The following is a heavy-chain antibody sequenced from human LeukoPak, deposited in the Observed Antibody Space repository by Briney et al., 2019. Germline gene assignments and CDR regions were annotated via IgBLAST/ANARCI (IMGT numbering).Heavy chain of an antibody. CDR2: IYYSGST. D-gene: IGHD2-15*01. CDR1: GGSISSYY. J-gene: IGHJ4*02. V-gene: IGHV4-59*12. Sequence: NPSETLSLTCTVSGGSISSYYWSWIRQPPGKGLEWIGYIYYSGSTNYNPSLKSRVTISVDTSKNQFSLKLSSVTAADTAVYYCARGEGYCSGGSCSRTDSYYFDYWGQGTLVTVSS. CDR3: ARGEGYCSGGSCSRTDSYYFDY.